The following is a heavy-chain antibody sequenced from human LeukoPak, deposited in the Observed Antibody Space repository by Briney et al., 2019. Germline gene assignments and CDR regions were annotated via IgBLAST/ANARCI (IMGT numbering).Heavy chain of an antibody. CDR2: ISGSGGNT. V-gene: IGHV3-23*01. Sequence: GGSLRLSCAASGFTFSNYVMIWVRQAPGKGLEWVSTISGSGGNTYYADSVKGRFTLSRDNSKNTLYLQMNSLRAEDTAVYYCAKYCSGATCYAGLEYWGQGTLVTVSS. D-gene: IGHD2-15*01. J-gene: IGHJ4*02. CDR1: GFTFSNYV. CDR3: AKYCSGATCYAGLEY.